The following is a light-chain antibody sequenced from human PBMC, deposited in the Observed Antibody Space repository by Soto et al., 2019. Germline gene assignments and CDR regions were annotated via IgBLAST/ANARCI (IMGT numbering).Light chain of an antibody. V-gene: IGKV1-5*01. Sequence: DIQMTQSPSTLSAFFLDIVTITFRSSQSFNNWVAWYQQRPGKAPKLLIYAASRLETGVPSRFSGSGSGTEFTLTISSLQPDDFATYYCQQYNSFSLTFGQGTKV. J-gene: IGKJ1*01. CDR1: QSFNNW. CDR3: QQYNSFSLT. CDR2: AAS.